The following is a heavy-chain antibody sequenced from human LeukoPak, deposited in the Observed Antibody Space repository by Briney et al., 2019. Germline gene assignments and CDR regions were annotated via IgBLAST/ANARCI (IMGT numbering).Heavy chain of an antibody. Sequence: GASVKVSCKASGYTFSGYYMQWVRQAPGQGLEWMGWINPNSGGTKYAQKFQGRVTMTRDTSINTAYMELSRLRSDDTAVYYCARDRATVTALDAFDIWGQGTMVTVSS. D-gene: IGHD4-17*01. V-gene: IGHV1-2*02. CDR1: GYTFSGYY. J-gene: IGHJ3*02. CDR3: ARDRATVTALDAFDI. CDR2: INPNSGGT.